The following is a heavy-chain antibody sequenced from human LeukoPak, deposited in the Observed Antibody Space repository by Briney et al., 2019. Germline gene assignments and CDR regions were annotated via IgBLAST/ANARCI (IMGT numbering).Heavy chain of an antibody. D-gene: IGHD5-18*01. V-gene: IGHV4-31*03. Sequence: PSQTLSLTCTVSGGSISSGGYYWSWIRQHPGKGLEFIGYIFYSGSTHYNPSLKSRVTISVDTSKNHFSLNLSSVTAADTAVYYCARVPGYSDSGAWGQGALVTVSS. CDR3: ARVPGYSDSGA. J-gene: IGHJ5*02. CDR1: GGSISSGGYY. CDR2: IFYSGST.